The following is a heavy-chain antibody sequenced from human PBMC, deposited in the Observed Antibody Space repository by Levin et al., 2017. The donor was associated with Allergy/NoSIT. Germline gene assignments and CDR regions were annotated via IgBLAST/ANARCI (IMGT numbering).Heavy chain of an antibody. Sequence: GESLKISCAVSGFTFSTYWMHWVRQVPGKGLECISRIDSDGSGTNYADSVKGRFTVSRDNAKNMLYLQMNSLRAHDTAVYYCARVTPGGGRGYYYYGMDVWGQGTTVTVS. CDR2: IDSDGSGT. CDR1: GFTFSTYW. J-gene: IGHJ6*02. D-gene: IGHD2-15*01. V-gene: IGHV3-74*01. CDR3: ARVTPGGGRGYYYYGMDV.